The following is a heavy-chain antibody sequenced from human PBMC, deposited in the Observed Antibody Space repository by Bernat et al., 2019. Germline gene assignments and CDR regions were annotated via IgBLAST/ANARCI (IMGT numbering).Heavy chain of an antibody. J-gene: IGHJ3*02. D-gene: IGHD3-3*01. CDR2: IYYSGST. CDR1: GGSISSYY. CDR3: ARKGTIFDGDDFDI. Sequence: QVQLQESGPGLVKPSETLSPTCTVSGGSISSYYWSWIRQPPGKGLEWIGYIYYSGSTNYNPSLKSRVTISVDPSKNQFTLKLSSVTAADTAVYCCARKGTIFDGDDFDIWGQGTMVTVSS. V-gene: IGHV4-59*01.